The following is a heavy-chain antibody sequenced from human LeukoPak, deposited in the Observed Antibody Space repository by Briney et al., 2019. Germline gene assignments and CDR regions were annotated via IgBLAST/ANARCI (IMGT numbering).Heavy chain of an antibody. V-gene: IGHV4-31*03. J-gene: IGHJ6*02. CDR1: GGSISSGGYY. D-gene: IGHD6-6*01. CDR3: ARARIAAHYYGMDV. Sequence: PSETLSLTCTVSGGSISSGGYYWSWLRQHPGKGLEWIGYIYYSGSTYYNPSLKSRVTISVDTSKNQFSLKLSSVTAADTAVYYCARARIAAHYYGMDVWGQGTTVTVSS. CDR2: IYYSGST.